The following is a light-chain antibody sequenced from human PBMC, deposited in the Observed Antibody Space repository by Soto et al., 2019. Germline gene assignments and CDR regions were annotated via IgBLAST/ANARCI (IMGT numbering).Light chain of an antibody. CDR2: AAS. V-gene: IGKV1-27*01. Sequence: DIQMTQSPSSLSASVGDRVTITCLASQGISNYLAWYQQEIGKVPKLLIYAASTLQSGVPSRFSGSGSGTDFTLTIGSLQPEDVATYYCQHYNSYSEAFGQGTKVDI. CDR3: QHYNSYSEA. CDR1: QGISNY. J-gene: IGKJ1*01.